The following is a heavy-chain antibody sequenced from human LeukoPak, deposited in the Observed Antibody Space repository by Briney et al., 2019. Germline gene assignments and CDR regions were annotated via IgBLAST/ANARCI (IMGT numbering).Heavy chain of an antibody. CDR3: ATRAYYYYDSSGYYFDY. J-gene: IGHJ4*02. CDR1: GFTFSSYW. CDR2: INTDGSST. D-gene: IGHD3-22*01. V-gene: IGHV3-74*01. Sequence: GGSLRLPCAASGFTFSSYWMHWVRQAPGKGLVWVSRINTDGSSTTYADSVKGRFTISRDNARNTLYLQMNSLRAEDTAVYYCATRAYYYYDSSGYYFDYWGQGTLVTVSS.